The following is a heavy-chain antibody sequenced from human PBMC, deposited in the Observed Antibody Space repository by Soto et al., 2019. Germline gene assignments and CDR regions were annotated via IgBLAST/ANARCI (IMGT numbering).Heavy chain of an antibody. J-gene: IGHJ6*02. CDR2: IQSQGFGGAT. Sequence: EVQLVESGGGLVKPGGSLRLSCAASGFTFTDAWINCVRQAPGKGLEWVGRIQSQGFGGATHYAASVKDRVTISRDDSENTVYLQLDRLESEDTAVYYCATPDPGSTHVFYNLDFWGQGTTVTVSS. D-gene: IGHD1-1*01. CDR3: ATPDPGSTHVFYNLDF. CDR1: GFTFTDAW. V-gene: IGHV3-15*01.